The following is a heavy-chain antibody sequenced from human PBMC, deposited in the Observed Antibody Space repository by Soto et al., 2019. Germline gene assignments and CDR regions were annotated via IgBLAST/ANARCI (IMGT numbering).Heavy chain of an antibody. J-gene: IGHJ6*02. CDR3: ARDLPHPVATYYYYYGMDV. D-gene: IGHD5-12*01. V-gene: IGHV1-69*06. CDR2: IIPIFGTA. Sequence: GASVKVSCKASGGTFSSYAISWVRQAPGQGLEWMGGIIPIFGTANYAQKFQGRVTITADKSTSTAYMELSSLRSEDTAVYYCARDLPHPVATYYYYYGMDVWGQGTTVTVSS. CDR1: GGTFSSYA.